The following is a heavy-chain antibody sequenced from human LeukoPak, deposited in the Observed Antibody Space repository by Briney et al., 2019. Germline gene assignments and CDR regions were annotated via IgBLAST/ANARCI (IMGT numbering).Heavy chain of an antibody. CDR1: GFTFSSYA. CDR3: AIDRSGWPIDY. CDR2: ISGSGGSI. J-gene: IGHJ4*02. Sequence: PGGSLRLSCAASGFTFSSYAMSWVRQAPGKGLEWVSGISGSGGSIYYADSVKGRFTISRDNSKNTLYLQMNSLRAEDTAVYYCAIDRSGWPIDYWGQGTLVTVSS. V-gene: IGHV3-23*01. D-gene: IGHD6-19*01.